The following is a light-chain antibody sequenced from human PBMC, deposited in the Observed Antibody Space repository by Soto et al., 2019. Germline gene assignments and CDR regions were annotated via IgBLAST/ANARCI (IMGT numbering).Light chain of an antibody. CDR2: GAS. J-gene: IGKJ1*01. Sequence: VVTQSPATLSVFPGETATLSCRASQSVSTDLAWYQQRPGQAPRLLIYGASNKATGIPARFRGSGSGTESRLTISGLQCEDFATSYCQQYNTWHPKMACGRGTKVEIK. V-gene: IGKV3-15*01. CDR1: QSVSTD. CDR3: QQYNTWHPKMA.